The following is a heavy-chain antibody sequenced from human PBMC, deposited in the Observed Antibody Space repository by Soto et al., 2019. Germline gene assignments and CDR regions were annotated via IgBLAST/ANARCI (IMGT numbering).Heavy chain of an antibody. CDR3: ARDPIVVVPAASYYYYGMDV. V-gene: IGHV1-69*01. Sequence: QVQLVQSGAEVKKPGSSVKVSCKASGGTFSSYAISWVRQAPGQGLEWMGGIIPIFGTANYAQKFQGRVTITADESTSTAYMELSSLRSEDTAVYYCARDPIVVVPAASYYYYGMDVWGQGTTVTVSS. J-gene: IGHJ6*02. D-gene: IGHD2-2*01. CDR2: IIPIFGTA. CDR1: GGTFSSYA.